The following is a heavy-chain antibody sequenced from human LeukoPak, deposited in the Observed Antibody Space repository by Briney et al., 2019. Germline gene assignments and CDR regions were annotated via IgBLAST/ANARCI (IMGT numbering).Heavy chain of an antibody. CDR1: GGSFSGYY. D-gene: IGHD2-2*01. CDR2: INHSGST. CDR3: ARGSLGYCSSTSCYGGGFDY. V-gene: IGHV4-34*01. J-gene: IGHJ4*02. Sequence: PSETLSLTCAVYGGSFSGYYWSWIRQPPGKRLEWIGEINHSGSTNYNPSLKSRVTISVDTSKNQFSLKLSPVTAADTAVYYCARGSLGYCSSTSCYGGGFDYWGQGTLVTVSS.